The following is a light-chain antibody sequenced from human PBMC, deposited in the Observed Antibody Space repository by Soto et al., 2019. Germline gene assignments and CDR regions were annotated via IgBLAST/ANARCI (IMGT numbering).Light chain of an antibody. Sequence: QSVLTQPPSASGTPGQRVTISCSGSSSNIGSNSVSWYQQLPGTAPKLLIYSNNQRPSGVPDRFSGSKSGTSGSLAISGLQSGDEADYYCAAWDDSLNGYVFGTGTRSPS. CDR1: SSNIGSNS. CDR3: AAWDDSLNGYV. V-gene: IGLV1-44*01. CDR2: SNN. J-gene: IGLJ1*01.